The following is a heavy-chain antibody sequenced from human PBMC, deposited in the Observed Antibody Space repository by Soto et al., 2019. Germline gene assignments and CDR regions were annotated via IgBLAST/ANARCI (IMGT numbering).Heavy chain of an antibody. Sequence: PSETLSITCTVSGGSISSDGYYWNWIRQHPGKGLEWIGDIHHSGSTNYNPSLKSRVTISVDTSKNQFSLELSSVTAADTALYYCVGYGSGTYYSGYSFDFWSQGSLVTVSS. CDR1: GGSISSDGYY. D-gene: IGHD3-10*01. CDR2: IHHSGST. V-gene: IGHV4-39*07. CDR3: VGYGSGTYYSGYSFDF. J-gene: IGHJ4*02.